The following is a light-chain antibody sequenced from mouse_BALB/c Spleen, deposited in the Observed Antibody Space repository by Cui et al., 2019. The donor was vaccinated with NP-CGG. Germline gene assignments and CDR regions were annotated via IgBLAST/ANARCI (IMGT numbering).Light chain of an antibody. CDR1: TGAVTTSNY. Sequence: QTVVTLESALTTSPGETVTLTCRSSTGAVTTSNYANWVQEKPDHLFTGLIGGTDNRTPGVPARFSGSLIGDKAALTITGAQTEDEAIYFCALWYSNHWVFGGGTKLTVV. CDR2: GTD. V-gene: IGLV1*01. CDR3: ALWYSNHWV. J-gene: IGLJ1*01.